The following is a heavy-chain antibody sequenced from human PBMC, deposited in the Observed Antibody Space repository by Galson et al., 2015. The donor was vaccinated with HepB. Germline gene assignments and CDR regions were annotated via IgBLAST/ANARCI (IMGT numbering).Heavy chain of an antibody. V-gene: IGHV1-46*01. J-gene: IGHJ4*02. CDR1: GYIFSSYQ. CDR2: IDHTGGST. Sequence: SVKVSCKAFGYIFSSYQIHWVRQAPGQGLEWMGLIDHTGGSTSSAQRFQGRVTMTGDTSTSTVYMELSSLRSDDPAVSYCARVPWVVAPFAYWGQGTLVAFSS. D-gene: IGHD2-15*01. CDR3: ARVPWVVAPFAY.